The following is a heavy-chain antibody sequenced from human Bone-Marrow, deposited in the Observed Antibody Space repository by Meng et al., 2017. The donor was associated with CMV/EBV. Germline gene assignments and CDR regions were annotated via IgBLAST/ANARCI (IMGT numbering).Heavy chain of an antibody. Sequence: GGSLRLSCAASGFTFDDHGMAWARQVPGKGLEWVSGINWSGTSTGYADSVKGRVTISRDNAKNSVLLQMTTLRAEDSALDFCARGGGSDFREFYQNWGQGTLVTGSS. V-gene: IGHV3-20*04. CDR2: INWSGTST. D-gene: IGHD2-21*02. CDR3: ARGGGSDFREFYQN. J-gene: IGHJ1*01. CDR1: GFTFDDHG.